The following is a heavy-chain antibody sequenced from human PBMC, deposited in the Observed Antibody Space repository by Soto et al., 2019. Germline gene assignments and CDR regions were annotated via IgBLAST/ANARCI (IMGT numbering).Heavy chain of an antibody. V-gene: IGHV4-31*03. J-gene: IGHJ4*02. D-gene: IGHD6-19*01. CDR3: ARAGGLGAVAADY. CDR1: GGSISSGGYY. CDR2: IYYSGST. Sequence: SETLSLTCTVSGGSISSGGYYWNWIRQHPGKGLEWIGYIYYSGSTYYNPSLKSRVTISVDTSKNQFSLKLSSVTAADTAVYYCARAGGLGAVAADYWGQGTLVTVSS.